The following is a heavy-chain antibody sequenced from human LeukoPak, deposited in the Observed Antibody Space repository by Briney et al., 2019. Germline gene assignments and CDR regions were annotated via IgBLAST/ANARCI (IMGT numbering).Heavy chain of an antibody. CDR2: IYTGGTT. J-gene: IGHJ3*01. CDR3: VVDRYCSGGSCSDAFDL. CDR1: GFIVSSIY. D-gene: IGHD2-15*01. V-gene: IGHV3-53*01. Sequence: PGGSLRLSCAASGFIVSSIYISRVRQAPGKGLEWVSVIYTGGTTHYSDSVKGRFTISRDDSKNTVYLQMNSLRAEDTAIYYCVVDRYCSGGSCSDAFDLWGHGTMVTVSS.